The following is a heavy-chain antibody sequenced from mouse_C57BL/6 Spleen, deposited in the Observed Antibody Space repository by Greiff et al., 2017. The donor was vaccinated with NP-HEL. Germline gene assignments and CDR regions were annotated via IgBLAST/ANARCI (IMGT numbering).Heavy chain of an antibody. J-gene: IGHJ4*01. CDR3: ARSAYYSNYVGYAMDY. CDR1: GYTFTSYD. CDR2: IYPRDGST. Sequence: QVHVKQSGPELVKPGASVKLSCKASGYTFTSYDINWVKQRPGQGLEWIGWIYPRDGSTKYNEKFKGKATLTVDTSSSTASMEHHSLTSEDSAVYFCARSAYYSNYVGYAMDYWGQGTSVTVSS. V-gene: IGHV1-85*01. D-gene: IGHD2-5*01.